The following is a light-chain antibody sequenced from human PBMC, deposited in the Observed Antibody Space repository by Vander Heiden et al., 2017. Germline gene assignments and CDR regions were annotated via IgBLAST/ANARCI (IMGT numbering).Light chain of an antibody. CDR1: QGISNY. Sequence: IQMTQSPSSLSASVGDRLTITCRASQGISNYLAWYQRKPGKVPKLLIYAASTLQSGVPSRFSGSGSGTDFTLTISSLQPEDVATYYCEKYDSAPYTIAQGTKLEIK. CDR2: AAS. J-gene: IGKJ2*01. V-gene: IGKV1-27*01. CDR3: EKYDSAPYT.